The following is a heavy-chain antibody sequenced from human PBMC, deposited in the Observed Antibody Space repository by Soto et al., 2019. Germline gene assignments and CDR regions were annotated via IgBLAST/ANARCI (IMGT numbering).Heavy chain of an antibody. CDR1: GFTFSSYS. V-gene: IGHV3-21*01. J-gene: IGHJ4*02. CDR3: AKSQEIGTHFFDS. CDR2: ISSSSSYI. Sequence: GSLRLSCAASGFTFSSYSMNWVRQAPGKGLEWVSSISSSSSYIYYADSVKGRFTISRDNAKNSLSLQMNSLRAGDMAVYFCAKSQEIGTHFFDSWGRGTQVTVSS. D-gene: IGHD6-13*01.